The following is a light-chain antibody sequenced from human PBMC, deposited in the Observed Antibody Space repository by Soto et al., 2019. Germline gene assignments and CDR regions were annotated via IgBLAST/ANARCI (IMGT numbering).Light chain of an antibody. Sequence: EIVLTQSPGTLSLSPGERATLCCRASQSVSGSFLVWYQQKPGQAPRLLIYGASTRAAGIPDRFSGSGSGTDFTLTISRLEPEDFAMYYCQQYGSSPGWTFGQGTKVDIK. CDR1: QSVSGSF. J-gene: IGKJ1*01. CDR2: GAS. V-gene: IGKV3-20*01. CDR3: QQYGSSPGWT.